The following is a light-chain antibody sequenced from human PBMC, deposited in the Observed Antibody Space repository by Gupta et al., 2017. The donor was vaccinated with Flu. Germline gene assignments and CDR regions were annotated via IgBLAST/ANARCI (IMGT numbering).Light chain of an antibody. J-gene: IGLJ3*02. Sequence: QSVLTQPPSASGTPGQRVTSPFSGSSSNIGSNYVYWYQQLPGTAPKLLIYRNNQRPSGVPDRFSGSKSGTSASLAISGLRSEDEADYYCAAWDDSLSGPWVFGGGTKLTVL. CDR1: SSNIGSNY. V-gene: IGLV1-47*01. CDR3: AAWDDSLSGPWV. CDR2: RNN.